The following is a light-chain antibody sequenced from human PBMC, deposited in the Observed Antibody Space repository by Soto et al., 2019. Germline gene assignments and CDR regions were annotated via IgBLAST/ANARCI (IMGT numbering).Light chain of an antibody. CDR3: QQYNSYSS. J-gene: IGKJ2*01. CDR1: QSISSW. CDR2: KAS. Sequence: DIQMSXSXSTLSASVGDRVTITCRASQSISSWLAWYQQKPGKAPKLLIYKASSLESGVPSRFSGSGSGTEFTITISSLQPDDFATYYCQQYNSYSSFGQGTKLEIK. V-gene: IGKV1-5*03.